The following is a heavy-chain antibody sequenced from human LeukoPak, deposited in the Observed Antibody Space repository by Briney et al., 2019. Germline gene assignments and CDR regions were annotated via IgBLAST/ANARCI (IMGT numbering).Heavy chain of an antibody. V-gene: IGHV4-61*02. CDR1: GGSISSGSYY. J-gene: IGHJ4*02. CDR2: IYTSGST. D-gene: IGHD6-13*01. CDR3: AREIKGIAAAGSLYYFDY. Sequence: RASETLSLTCTVSGGSISSGSYYWSWIRQPAGKGLKWIGRIYTSGSTNYNPSLKSRVTMSVDTSKNQFSLKLSSVTAADTAVYYCAREIKGIAAAGSLYYFDYWGQGTLVTVSS.